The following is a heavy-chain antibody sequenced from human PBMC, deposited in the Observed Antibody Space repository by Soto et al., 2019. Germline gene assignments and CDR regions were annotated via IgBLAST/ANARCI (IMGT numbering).Heavy chain of an antibody. CDR2: IIPIFGTA. D-gene: IGHD3-22*01. CDR1: GGTFSSYA. CDR3: ARGRVDSSGYYYGWDY. V-gene: IGHV1-69*05. Sequence: QVQLVQSGAEVKKPGSSVKVSCKASGGTFSSYAISWVRQAPGQGLEWMGGIIPIFGTANYAQKFQGRVTITXXEXTXXAYMELSSLRCEDTAVYYCARGRVDSSGYYYGWDYWGQGTLVTVSS. J-gene: IGHJ4*02.